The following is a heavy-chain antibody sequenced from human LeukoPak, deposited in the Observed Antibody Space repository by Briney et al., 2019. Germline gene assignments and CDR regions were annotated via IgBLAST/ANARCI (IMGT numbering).Heavy chain of an antibody. V-gene: IGHV1-2*02. Sequence: ASVKVSCKASGYTFTTYGISWVRQAPGQGLEWMGWINPNSGGTSYAQKFQGRVTMTRDTSISTAYMELSRLRSDDTAVYYCAREGIAVAGPGWFDPWGQGTLVTVSS. D-gene: IGHD6-19*01. CDR3: AREGIAVAGPGWFDP. J-gene: IGHJ5*02. CDR1: GYTFTTYG. CDR2: INPNSGGT.